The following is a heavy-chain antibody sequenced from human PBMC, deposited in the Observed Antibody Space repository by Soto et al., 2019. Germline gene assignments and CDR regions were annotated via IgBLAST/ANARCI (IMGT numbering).Heavy chain of an antibody. CDR3: ARDTGYDHDAFDI. V-gene: IGHV1-46*01. D-gene: IGHD5-12*01. CDR2: INPTGTMT. J-gene: IGHJ3*02. CDR1: GYTFITSYY. Sequence: ASVKVSCKASGYTFITSYYTHWVRQAPGQGLEWMGIINPTGTMTKYSERFQGRLTMTRDTSTSTDYMELSTLTSEDTAVCFCARDTGYDHDAFDIWGQGTMVTVSS.